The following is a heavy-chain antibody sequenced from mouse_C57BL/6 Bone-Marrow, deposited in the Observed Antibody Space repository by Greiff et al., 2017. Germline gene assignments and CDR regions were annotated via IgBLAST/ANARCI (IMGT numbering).Heavy chain of an antibody. CDR1: GFTFSSYA. CDR3: AREDGNYAGYYFDY. V-gene: IGHV5-4*01. Sequence: DVQLVESGGGLVKPGGSLKLSCAASGFTFSSYAMSWVRQTPEKRLEWVATISDGGSYTYYPDNVKGRFTISRDNAKNNLYLQMSHLKSEDTAMYYCAREDGNYAGYYFDYWGQGTTLTVSS. J-gene: IGHJ2*01. CDR2: ISDGGSYT. D-gene: IGHD2-1*01.